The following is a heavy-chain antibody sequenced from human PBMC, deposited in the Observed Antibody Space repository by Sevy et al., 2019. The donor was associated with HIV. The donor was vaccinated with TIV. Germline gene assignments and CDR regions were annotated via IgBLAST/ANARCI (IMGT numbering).Heavy chain of an antibody. D-gene: IGHD6-13*01. J-gene: IGHJ2*01. CDR3: AKHYIHDIADGWYFDL. Sequence: GESLKTSCSASGFTFNNYAMSWVRQAPGKGLEGKGLEWVSTISGGGGGSYYADSVRGRLHISRDNYDNTLYLQVNSLRVEDTAVYYCAKHYIHDIADGWYFDLWGRGTLVTVSS. V-gene: IGHV3-23*01. CDR2: ISGGGGGS. CDR1: GFTFNNYA.